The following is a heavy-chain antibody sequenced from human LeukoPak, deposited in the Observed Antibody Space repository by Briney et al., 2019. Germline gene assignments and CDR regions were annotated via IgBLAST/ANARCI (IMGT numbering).Heavy chain of an antibody. D-gene: IGHD5-24*01. J-gene: IGHJ5*02. CDR2: ISSSSDDI. CDR3: ARSVNSRDWFDP. V-gene: IGHV3-21*01. CDR1: GFTFSSYT. Sequence: GGSLRLSCAASGFTFSSYTMNWVRQAPGKGLEWVSSISSSSDDIYYADSVKGRFTISRDNAKNSLYLQMNSLRAEDTAVYYCARSVNSRDWFDPWGQGTLVTVSS.